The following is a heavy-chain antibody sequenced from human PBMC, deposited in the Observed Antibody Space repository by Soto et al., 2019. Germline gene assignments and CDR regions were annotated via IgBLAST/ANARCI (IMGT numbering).Heavy chain of an antibody. Sequence: PGESLKISCKSSGYSFTSYWIGWVRQMPGKGLEWMGIIYPGDSDTKYSPSFQGQVTISADKSISTAYLQWSSLKASDTAMYYCARQRYSNTWYVIPDYYYYGMDVWGQGTTVTVSS. D-gene: IGHD6-13*01. CDR1: GYSFTSYW. J-gene: IGHJ6*02. V-gene: IGHV5-51*01. CDR2: IYPGDSDT. CDR3: ARQRYSNTWYVIPDYYYYGMDV.